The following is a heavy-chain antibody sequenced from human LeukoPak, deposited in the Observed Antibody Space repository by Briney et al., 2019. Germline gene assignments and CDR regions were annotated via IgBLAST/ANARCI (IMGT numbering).Heavy chain of an antibody. CDR2: ISSGSNYI. J-gene: IGHJ4*02. CDR3: AREAYCSGGSCYYFDY. V-gene: IGHV3-21*03. Sequence: GGSLRLSCAASGFTFSSYTMNWDRQAPGKGLEWVSSISSGSNYIYYADSLKGRFTISRDNARNSLYLQMNSLRAEDTAVYYCAREAYCSGGSCYYFDYWGQGTLVTVSS. D-gene: IGHD2-15*01. CDR1: GFTFSSYT.